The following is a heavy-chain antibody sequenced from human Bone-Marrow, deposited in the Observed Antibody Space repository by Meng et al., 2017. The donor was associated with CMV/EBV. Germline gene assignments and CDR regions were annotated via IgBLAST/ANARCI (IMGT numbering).Heavy chain of an antibody. J-gene: IGHJ1*01. D-gene: IGHD2-2*02. CDR2: IRYDGSNK. V-gene: IGHV3-30*02. CDR1: GFTFSSYG. Sequence: GGSLRLSCAASGFTFSSYGMHWVRQAPGKGLEWVAFIRYDGSNKYYADSVKGRFTISRDNSKNTLYLQMNSLRAEDTAVYYCAKDRSYCSSTSCYTGYFQHWGQGTLAAVSS. CDR3: AKDRSYCSSTSCYTGYFQH.